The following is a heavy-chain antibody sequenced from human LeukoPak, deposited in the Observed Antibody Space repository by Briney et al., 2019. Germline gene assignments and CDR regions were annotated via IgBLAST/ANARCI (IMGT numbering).Heavy chain of an antibody. CDR3: ARGLPRYSSSWYVDY. CDR1: VGSFSGYY. J-gene: IGHJ4*02. V-gene: IGHV4-34*01. D-gene: IGHD6-13*01. CDR2: INHSGST. Sequence: SETLSLTCAVYVGSFSGYYWSWIRQPPGKGLEWIGEINHSGSTNYNPSLKSRVTISVDTSKNQFSLKLSSVTAADTAVYYCARGLPRYSSSWYVDYWGQGTLVTVSS.